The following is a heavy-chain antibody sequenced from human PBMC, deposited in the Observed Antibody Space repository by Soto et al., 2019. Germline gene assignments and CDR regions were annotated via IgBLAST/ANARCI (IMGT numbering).Heavy chain of an antibody. J-gene: IGHJ2*01. V-gene: IGHV3-23*01. Sequence: SFVQKDIGKGLEWVSSITDTGVNTYYADSVKGRFTISRDNSKNTLYLQMNSLRAEDTAVFFFAADEGIRDCSTVSAFLLNRVSDL. CDR3: AADEGIRDCSTVSAFLLNRVSDL. D-gene: IGHD2-21*01. CDR2: ITDTGVNT.